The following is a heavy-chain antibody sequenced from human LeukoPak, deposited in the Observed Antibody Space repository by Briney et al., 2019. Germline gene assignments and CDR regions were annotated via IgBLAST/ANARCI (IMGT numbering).Heavy chain of an antibody. D-gene: IGHD2-2*01. Sequence: ASVKVSCKASGYTFTSYGISWVRQAPGQGLEWMGWISAYNGNTNYAQKLQGRVTMTTDTSTSTAYMELRSLRSDDTAVYYCARVVVPAATAYYYYYMDVWGKGTTVTVSS. CDR2: ISAYNGNT. CDR1: GYTFTSYG. CDR3: ARVVVPAATAYYYYYMDV. J-gene: IGHJ6*03. V-gene: IGHV1-18*01.